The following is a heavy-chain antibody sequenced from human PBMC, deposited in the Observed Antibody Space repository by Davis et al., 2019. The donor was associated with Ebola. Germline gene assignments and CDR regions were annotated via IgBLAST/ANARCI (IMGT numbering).Heavy chain of an antibody. J-gene: IGHJ4*02. D-gene: IGHD3-10*01. CDR3: VKDLTMVRGVVD. V-gene: IGHV3-64*01. CDR1: GFTFSNYA. Sequence: GESLKISCAASGFTFSNYAMHWVRQAPGKGLEYVSVLSSDGGTTYYANSVKGRFSISRDNSKNTLYLQMGSLRVEDMAVYYCVKDLTMVRGVVDWGQGTLVTVSS. CDR2: LSSDGGTT.